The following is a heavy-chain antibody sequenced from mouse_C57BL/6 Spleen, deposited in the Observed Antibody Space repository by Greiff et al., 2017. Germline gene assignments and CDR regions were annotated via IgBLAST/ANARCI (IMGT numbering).Heavy chain of an antibody. CDR3: ASYGNYPYYYAMDY. Sequence: EVKLVESGGGLVQPGGSLSLSCAASGFTFTDYYMSWVRQPPGKALEWLGFIRNKANGYTTEYSASVKGRFTISRDNSQSILYLQMNALRAEDSATYYCASYGNYPYYYAMDYWGQGTSVTVSS. CDR2: IRNKANGYTT. J-gene: IGHJ4*01. D-gene: IGHD2-1*01. CDR1: GFTFTDYY. V-gene: IGHV7-3*01.